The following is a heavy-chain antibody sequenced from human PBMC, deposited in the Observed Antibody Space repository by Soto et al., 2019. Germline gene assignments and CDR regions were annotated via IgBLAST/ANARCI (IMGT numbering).Heavy chain of an antibody. CDR3: ARVDPTPSTPGMDV. V-gene: IGHV3-33*01. D-gene: IGHD3-9*01. J-gene: IGHJ6*02. CDR1: GFAFSSYG. CDR2: IWYDGSNK. Sequence: GGSLRLSCAASGFAFSSYGMHWVRQAPGKGLEWVAVIWYDGSNKYYADSVKGRFTISRDNSKNTLYLQMNSLRAEDTAVYYCARVDPTPSTPGMDVWGQGTTVTVSS.